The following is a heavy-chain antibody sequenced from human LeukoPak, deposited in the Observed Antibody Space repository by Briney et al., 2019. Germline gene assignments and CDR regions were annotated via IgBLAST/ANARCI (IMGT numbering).Heavy chain of an antibody. CDR2: IIPILGIA. V-gene: IGHV1-69*04. D-gene: IGHD3-3*01. J-gene: IGHJ6*02. Sequence: SVKVSCKASGGTFSSYAISWVRQAPGQGLEWMGRIIPILGIANYAQKFQGRVTITADKSTSTAYMELSSLRSEDTAVYYCARKLHPGITIFGVVIERGYYYYGMDVWGQGTTVTVSS. CDR1: GGTFSSYA. CDR3: ARKLHPGITIFGVVIERGYYYYGMDV.